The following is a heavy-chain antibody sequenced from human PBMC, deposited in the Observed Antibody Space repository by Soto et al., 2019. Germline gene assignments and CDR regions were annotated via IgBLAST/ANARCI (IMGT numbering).Heavy chain of an antibody. CDR1: GGSISSYY. Sequence: PSETLSLTCTVSGGSISSYYWSWIRQPPGKGLEWIGYIYYSGSTNYNPSLKSRVTISVDTSKNQFSLKLSSVTAADTAVYYCARENCSGGSCQKVWFDPWGQGTRVTVSS. J-gene: IGHJ5*02. V-gene: IGHV4-59*01. CDR2: IYYSGST. CDR3: ARENCSGGSCQKVWFDP. D-gene: IGHD2-15*01.